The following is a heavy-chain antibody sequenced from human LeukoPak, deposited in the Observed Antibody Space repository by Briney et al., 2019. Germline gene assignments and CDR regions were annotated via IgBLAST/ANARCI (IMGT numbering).Heavy chain of an antibody. D-gene: IGHD5-12*01. CDR2: IKRKTDGGTT. J-gene: IGHJ4*02. Sequence: RGGSLTLSCAASGFTFSNAWMSWVRQAPGKGLEWVGRIKRKTDGGTTDYAAPVKGRFTISRDDSKNTLYLQMNSLNIEDTAVYYCTITVATSIDYWGQGTLGSVSS. CDR3: TITVATSIDY. V-gene: IGHV3-15*01. CDR1: GFTFSNAW.